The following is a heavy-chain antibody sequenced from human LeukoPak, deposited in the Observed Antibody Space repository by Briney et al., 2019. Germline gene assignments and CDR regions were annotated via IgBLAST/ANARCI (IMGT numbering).Heavy chain of an antibody. CDR3: ARSRYCSGGSCYYDY. CDR1: GGTFSSYA. V-gene: IGHV1-69*01. D-gene: IGHD2-15*01. J-gene: IGHJ4*02. CDR2: IIPIFGTA. Sequence: SVKVSCKASGGTFSSYAISWVRQAPGQGLEWMGGIIPIFGTANYAQKFQGRVTITADESTSTAYMELSSLRSEDTAVYYCARSRYCSGGSCYYDYWGQGTLVTVSS.